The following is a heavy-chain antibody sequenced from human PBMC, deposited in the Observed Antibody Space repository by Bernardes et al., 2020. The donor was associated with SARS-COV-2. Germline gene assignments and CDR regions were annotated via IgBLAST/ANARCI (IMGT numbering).Heavy chain of an antibody. CDR2: ISYEGSKQ. CDR3: AKLRSVLWIHPYYNAMDA. Sequence: VWSLSLSCEASGFTFNNFGMHWVRQAPGKGLEWVAVISYEGSKQHYADSVKGRFTISRDSSKNTVYLQMNTLRPEDTAVYYCAKLRSVLWIHPYYNAMDAWGQGTTVTVSS. CDR1: GFTFNNFG. V-gene: IGHV3-30*18. D-gene: IGHD2-2*01. J-gene: IGHJ6*02.